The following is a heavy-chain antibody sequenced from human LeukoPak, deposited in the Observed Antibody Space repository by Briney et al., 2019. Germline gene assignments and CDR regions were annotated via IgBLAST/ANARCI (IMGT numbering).Heavy chain of an antibody. CDR3: ARRGGGGSRAYYYGMDV. V-gene: IGHV1-18*01. CDR2: ISAYNGNT. Sequence: ASVKVSCKASGYTFTSYGISWVRQAPGQGLEWMGWISAYNGNTNYAQKLQGRVTMTTDTSTSTAYMELRSLRSDDTAVYYCARRGGGGSRAYYYGMDVWGQGTTVTVSS. CDR1: GYTFTSYG. J-gene: IGHJ6*02. D-gene: IGHD2-15*01.